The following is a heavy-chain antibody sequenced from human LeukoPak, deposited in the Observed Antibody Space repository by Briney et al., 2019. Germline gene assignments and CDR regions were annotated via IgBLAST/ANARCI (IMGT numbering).Heavy chain of an antibody. J-gene: IGHJ5*02. Sequence: ASVKVSCKASGGTFSSYAISWVRQAPGQGLEWMGGIIPIFGTANYAQKFQGRVTITADESTSTAYMELSSLRSEDTAVYYYARDTDNDFWSGYRQVDPWGQGTLVTVSS. V-gene: IGHV1-69*01. CDR1: GGTFSSYA. CDR2: IIPIFGTA. D-gene: IGHD3-3*01. CDR3: ARDTDNDFWSGYRQVDP.